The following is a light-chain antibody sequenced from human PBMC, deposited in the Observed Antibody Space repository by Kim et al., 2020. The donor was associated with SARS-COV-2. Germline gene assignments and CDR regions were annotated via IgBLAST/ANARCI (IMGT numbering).Light chain of an antibody. CDR1: SSNIGSNT. CDR3: ATWDDSLNGEV. Sequence: QSVLTQPPSVSAAPGQRVTISCSGSSSNIGSNTVTWYQQLPGTAPKLLIYSNNQRPSGVPDRFSGSKSGTSATLAISGLQTGDEADYYCATWDDSLNGEVFGGGTKVTVL. CDR2: SNN. V-gene: IGLV1-44*01. J-gene: IGLJ2*01.